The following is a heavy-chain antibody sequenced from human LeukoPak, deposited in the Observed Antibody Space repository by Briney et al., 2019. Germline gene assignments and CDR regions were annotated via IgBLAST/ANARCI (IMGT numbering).Heavy chain of an antibody. CDR3: ATAAPGSYRFAN. CDR1: GNIFTNYH. Sequence: GASVKVSCKASGNIFTNYHLHWVRLAPGRGLEWMGAVYTDGGTITNTRSFQDRVTMTRDVSTRTVYMELSSLNSEDTAVYSCATAAPGSYRFANWGQEILVTVSS. V-gene: IGHV1-46*01. J-gene: IGHJ4*02. CDR2: VYTDGGTI. D-gene: IGHD3-10*01.